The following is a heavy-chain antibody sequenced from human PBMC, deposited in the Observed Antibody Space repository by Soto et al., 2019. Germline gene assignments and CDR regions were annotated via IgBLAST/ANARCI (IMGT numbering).Heavy chain of an antibody. CDR2: IYHDGST. Sequence: QVQLQESGPRLVKPSGTLSLTCGVSGGSISSINWWSWVRQSPGKGLEWIGEIYHDGSTNYNPSLKSRVNISVEKSKKQFSLKVTSVTAADTAVYYCATSPGLSPTHHFVPWGQGTLVTVSS. J-gene: IGHJ5*02. CDR1: GGSISSINW. V-gene: IGHV4-4*02. D-gene: IGHD3-16*02. CDR3: ATSPGLSPTHHFVP.